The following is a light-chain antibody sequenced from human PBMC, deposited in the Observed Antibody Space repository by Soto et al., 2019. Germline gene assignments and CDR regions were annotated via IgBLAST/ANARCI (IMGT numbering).Light chain of an antibody. CDR3: QVWDSSSDHWV. CDR1: NIRNKS. V-gene: IGLV3-21*02. Sequence: SYELTQTPSVSVAPGQTARITCGGNNIRNKSVQWYQQKPGLAPVVVVYDDTNRPSGIPERFSGSNSGNTATLTISRVEAGDEADYYCQVWDSSSDHWVFGGGTKLTVL. J-gene: IGLJ3*02. CDR2: DDT.